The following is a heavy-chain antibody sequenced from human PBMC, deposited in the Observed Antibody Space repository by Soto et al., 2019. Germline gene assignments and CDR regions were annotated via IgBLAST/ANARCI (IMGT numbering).Heavy chain of an antibody. Sequence: GSLRLSCAASGFTFSRYAMSWVRQAPGKGLEWVSAISGSGGSTYYADSVKGRFTISRDNSKNTLYLQMNSLRAEDTAVYYCARDSVVRGVITNYYYYYGMDVWGQGTTVTVSS. CDR1: GFTFSRYA. CDR2: ISGSGGST. J-gene: IGHJ6*02. D-gene: IGHD3-10*01. CDR3: ARDSVVRGVITNYYYYYGMDV. V-gene: IGHV3-23*01.